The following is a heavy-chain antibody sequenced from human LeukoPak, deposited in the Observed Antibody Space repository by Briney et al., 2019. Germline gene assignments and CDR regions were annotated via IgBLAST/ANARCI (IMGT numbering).Heavy chain of an antibody. J-gene: IGHJ5*02. D-gene: IGHD2-8*01. Sequence: PGGSLRLSCAASGFTISTYVMHWVRQAPGKGLDWVALIWDDGNNKYYADSVKGRFTISRDNSKNTLYLQMNSLRAEDTAVYYCARDNGEWRLNWFDHWGQGTLVTVSS. CDR1: GFTISTYV. CDR2: IWDDGNNK. CDR3: ARDNGEWRLNWFDH. V-gene: IGHV3-33*01.